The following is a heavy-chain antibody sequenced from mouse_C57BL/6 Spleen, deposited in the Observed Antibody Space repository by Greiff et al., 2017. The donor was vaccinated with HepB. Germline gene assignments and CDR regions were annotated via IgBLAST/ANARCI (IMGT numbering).Heavy chain of an antibody. V-gene: IGHV1-82*01. J-gene: IGHJ3*01. D-gene: IGHD2-4*01. CDR2: IYPGDGDT. Sequence: VQLQQSGPELVKPGASVKISCKASGYAFSSSWMNWVKQRPGKGLEWIGRIYPGDGDTNYNGKFKGKATLTADKSSSTAYMQLSSLTSEDSAVYFCAREDDYAFAYWGQGTLVTVSA. CDR1: GYAFSSSW. CDR3: AREDDYAFAY.